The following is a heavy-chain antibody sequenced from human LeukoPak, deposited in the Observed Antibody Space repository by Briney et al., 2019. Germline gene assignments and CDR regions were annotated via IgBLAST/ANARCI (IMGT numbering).Heavy chain of an antibody. CDR3: ARVLELVDY. CDR2: INHRGST. D-gene: IGHD1-7*01. J-gene: IGHJ4*02. Sequence: PSETLSLTCAVYGGSFSGYYWSWIRQPPGKGLEWIGEINHRGSTNYNPSLKSRVTISVDTSKNQFSLKVNSVTAADTAVYYCARVLELVDYWGQGTLVTVSS. CDR1: GGSFSGYY. V-gene: IGHV4-34*01.